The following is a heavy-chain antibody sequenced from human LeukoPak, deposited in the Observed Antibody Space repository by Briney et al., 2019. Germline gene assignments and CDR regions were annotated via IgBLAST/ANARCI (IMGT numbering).Heavy chain of an antibody. CDR2: IIPILGIA. Sequence: SVKVSCKASGGTFSSYAISWVRQAPGQGLEWMGRIIPILGIANYAQKFQGRVTITADKSTSTAYMELSSLRSEDTAVYYCARDIAAAGEAFFDYWGQGTLVTVSS. CDR1: GGTFSSYA. V-gene: IGHV1-69*04. CDR3: ARDIAAAGEAFFDY. J-gene: IGHJ4*02. D-gene: IGHD6-13*01.